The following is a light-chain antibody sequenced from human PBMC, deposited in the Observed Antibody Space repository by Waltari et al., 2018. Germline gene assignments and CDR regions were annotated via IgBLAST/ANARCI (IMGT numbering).Light chain of an antibody. Sequence: IVLTQSPGTLSLSPGERATLSCRASQSVSSNYLAWYQQKPGQAPSLRIYGASSRATDIPDRFSGSGSGTDFTLTISRLEPEDFAVYYCQQYGSSFWTFGQGTKVEIK. CDR3: QQYGSSFWT. J-gene: IGKJ1*01. CDR2: GAS. CDR1: QSVSSNY. V-gene: IGKV3-20*01.